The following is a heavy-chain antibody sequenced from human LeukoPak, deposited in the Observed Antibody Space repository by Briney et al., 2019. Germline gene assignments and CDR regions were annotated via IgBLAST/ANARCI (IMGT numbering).Heavy chain of an antibody. CDR3: GRAGFGELYPYVDS. V-gene: IGHV3-30*04. CDR1: GFAFSRSA. Sequence: GKSLRLSCAASGFAFSRSAMHWVRQAPGKGLEWVALISYDGGNEYYGDSVKGRLTVSRDNPKNTLYLQMSSLRADDTAVYYCGRAGFGELYPYVDSWGQGTLVTVSS. D-gene: IGHD3-16*01. J-gene: IGHJ4*02. CDR2: ISYDGGNE.